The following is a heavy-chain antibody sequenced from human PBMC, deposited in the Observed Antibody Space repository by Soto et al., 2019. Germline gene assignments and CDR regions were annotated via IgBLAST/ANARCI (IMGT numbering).Heavy chain of an antibody. J-gene: IGHJ5*02. Sequence: QITLKESGPTLVKPTQTLTLTCSFSGFSLSSGGAGVGWIRQPPGKGLEWLALIYWNDDKRYNASLKSRLTVTKATTKNQLVLLLTDLDPVDTATYYCAHRGYGDYPRDNRFDPWGQGALVTVSS. V-gene: IGHV2-5*01. CDR1: GFSLSSGGAG. CDR2: IYWNDDK. CDR3: AHRGYGDYPRDNRFDP. D-gene: IGHD4-17*01.